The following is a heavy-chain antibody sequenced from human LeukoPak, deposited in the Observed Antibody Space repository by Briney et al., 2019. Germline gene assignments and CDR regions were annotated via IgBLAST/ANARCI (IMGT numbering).Heavy chain of an antibody. CDR2: MNPNSGNT. CDR3: ARGYGGLYYYYGMDV. Sequence: ASVKVSCKASGYTFTSYDINWVRQATGQGLERMGWMNPNSGNTGYAQKFQGRVTMTRNTSISTAYMELNSLRSEDTAVYYCARGYGGLYYYYGMDVWGQGTTVTVSS. D-gene: IGHD4-23*01. V-gene: IGHV1-8*01. CDR1: GYTFTSYD. J-gene: IGHJ6*02.